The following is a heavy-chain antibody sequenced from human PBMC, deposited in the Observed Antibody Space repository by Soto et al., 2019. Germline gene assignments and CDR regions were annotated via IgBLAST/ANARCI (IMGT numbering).Heavy chain of an antibody. V-gene: IGHV3-64D*06. D-gene: IGHD5-18*01. Sequence: GGSLRLSCSASGFTFSSYAMHWVRQAPGKGLEYVSAINSNGGSTYYADSVKGRFTISRDNSKNTLYLQMSSLRAEDTAVYYCAGRGYSYGYYSLAYWGQGTLVPVSS. CDR2: INSNGGST. CDR3: AGRGYSYGYYSLAY. CDR1: GFTFSSYA. J-gene: IGHJ4*02.